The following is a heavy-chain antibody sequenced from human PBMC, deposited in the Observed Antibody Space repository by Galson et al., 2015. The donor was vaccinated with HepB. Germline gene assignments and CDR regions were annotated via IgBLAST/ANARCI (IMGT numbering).Heavy chain of an antibody. V-gene: IGHV6-1*01. CDR2: AYYRSKGYN. D-gene: IGHD6-13*01. CDR1: GDSVSSNSAA. Sequence: CAISGDSVSSNSAAWNWIRQSPSRGLEWLGRAYYRSKGYNDYAVSVKSRITINPDTSKNQFSLQLNSVTPEDTAVYYCARDGVAAAGMENWFDPWGQGTLVTVSS. J-gene: IGHJ5*02. CDR3: ARDGVAAAGMENWFDP.